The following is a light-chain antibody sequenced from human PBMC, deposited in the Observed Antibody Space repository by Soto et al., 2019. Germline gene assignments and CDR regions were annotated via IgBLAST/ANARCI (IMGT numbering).Light chain of an antibody. V-gene: IGKV1-39*01. CDR2: AAS. J-gene: IGKJ1*01. Sequence: DIQMTQSPSSLSASVGDRVTITCRASQGISTYLIWYQQRQGKAPKLLIYAASNLVSGVPSRFSGSGSGTEFTLTINNLQPEDFALYYCQQSYSLPRAFGPGTRVDI. CDR3: QQSYSLPRA. CDR1: QGISTY.